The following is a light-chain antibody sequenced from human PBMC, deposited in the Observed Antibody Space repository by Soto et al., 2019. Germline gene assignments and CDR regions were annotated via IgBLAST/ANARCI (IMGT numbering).Light chain of an antibody. Sequence: ETVMTQSPATLSVSPGEAATLSCRASQSVSSNLAWYQQKPGQAPRLLIYGASTRATGIPARFSGSGSGTDFALTVSGLQSEDFAVYYCQQYNNWPPWTFGQGTKVDIK. CDR3: QQYNNWPPWT. V-gene: IGKV3-15*01. CDR1: QSVSSN. J-gene: IGKJ1*01. CDR2: GAS.